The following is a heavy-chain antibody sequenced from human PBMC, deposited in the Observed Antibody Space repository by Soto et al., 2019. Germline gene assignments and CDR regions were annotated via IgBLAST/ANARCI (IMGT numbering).Heavy chain of an antibody. D-gene: IGHD6-13*01. J-gene: IGHJ6*02. V-gene: IGHV3-48*03. CDR2: ISSSGSTI. CDR1: GFTFSSYE. Sequence: EVQLVESGGGLVQPGGSLRLSCAASGFTFSSYERNWVRQAPGKGLEWVSYISSSGSTIYYADSVKGRFTISRDNAKNSLYLQMNSLRAEDTAVYYCARGLGSSSRSPYYYYYGMDVWGPGTTVTVSS. CDR3: ARGLGSSSRSPYYYYYGMDV.